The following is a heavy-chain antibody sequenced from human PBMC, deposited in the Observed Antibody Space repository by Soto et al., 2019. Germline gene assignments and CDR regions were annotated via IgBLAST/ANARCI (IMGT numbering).Heavy chain of an antibody. CDR3: TRGPRPSSVGTVGF. D-gene: IGHD6-13*01. Sequence: SLRRSCVDFGCRFVMKKMHWVRQTPGKGPEWVSRISDDGARTDYADSVKGRFTISRDNAKNSLYLQMNSLRAEDTAVYYCTRGPRPSSVGTVGFWG. J-gene: IGHJ2*01. CDR2: ISDDGART. CDR1: GCRFVMKK. V-gene: IGHV3-74*01.